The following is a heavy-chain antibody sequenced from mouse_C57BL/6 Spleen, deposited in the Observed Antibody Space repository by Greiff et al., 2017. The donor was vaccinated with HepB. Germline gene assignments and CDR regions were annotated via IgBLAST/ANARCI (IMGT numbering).Heavy chain of an antibody. D-gene: IGHD2-5*01. CDR1: GYTFTSYW. CDR3: ANAYYSIVFDS. J-gene: IGHJ2*01. Sequence: VQLQQSGAELVMPGASVKLSCKASGYTFTSYWMHWVKQRPGQGLEWIGEIDPSDSYTNYNQKFKGKSTLTVDKSSSTAYMQLSSLTSEDSAVYYCANAYYSIVFDSWGQGTTLTVSS. CDR2: IDPSDSYT. V-gene: IGHV1-69*01.